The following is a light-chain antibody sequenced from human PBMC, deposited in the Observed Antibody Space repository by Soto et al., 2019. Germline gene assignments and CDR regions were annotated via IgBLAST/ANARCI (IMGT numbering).Light chain of an antibody. CDR3: QQYGSSPGT. V-gene: IGKV3-20*01. J-gene: IGKJ3*01. CDR1: QSVSSSY. Sequence: EIVLTQSPGTLSLSPGERATLSCRASQSVSSSYLAWYQQKPGQAPRLVMYGASSRAIGIPDRFSGSGSGTDFTLTISRLEPEDFAVYFCQQYGSSPGTFGPGTKVDIK. CDR2: GAS.